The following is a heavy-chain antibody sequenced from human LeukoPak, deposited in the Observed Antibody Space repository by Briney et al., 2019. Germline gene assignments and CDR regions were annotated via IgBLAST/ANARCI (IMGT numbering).Heavy chain of an antibody. CDR2: ISGNGGST. CDR1: GFTFSTYA. CDR3: AKPPPDRSSWLFDS. J-gene: IGHJ4*02. D-gene: IGHD6-13*01. V-gene: IGHV3-23*01. Sequence: GGSLRLSCAASGFTFSTYAMSWVRQAPGKGLEWVSTISGNGGSTYYADSVKGRFTISRDNSKNTLYLQMNSLRAEDTAVYYCAKPPPDRSSWLFDSSGQGTLVTVSS.